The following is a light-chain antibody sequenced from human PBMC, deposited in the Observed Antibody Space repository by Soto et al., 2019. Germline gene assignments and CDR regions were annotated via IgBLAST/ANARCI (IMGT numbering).Light chain of an antibody. CDR1: QSISSW. CDR2: KAS. Sequence: DIQMTQSPSTLSASVGDRATITCRASQSISSWLAWYQQKPGKAPKLLIYKASSLESGVPSRFSGSGSGTDFTLTISSLQSEDFAVYYCHQYDDGPYTFGQGTKVDIK. V-gene: IGKV1-5*03. CDR3: HQYDDGPYT. J-gene: IGKJ2*01.